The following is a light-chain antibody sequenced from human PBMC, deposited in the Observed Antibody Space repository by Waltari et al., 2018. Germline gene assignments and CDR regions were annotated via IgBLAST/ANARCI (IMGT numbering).Light chain of an antibody. CDR2: KGS. Sequence: DVVLTQSPLSLPVALGQAASISCRSSQGLVFSDGNIYLNWLHQRLGQAPRRRIYKGSNRDYAVPDTCIGSGSGSDFTRRISRVEAEDVGVYYCMQGTHLPYTFGQGTKLEI. J-gene: IGKJ2*01. CDR1: QGLVFSDGNIY. V-gene: IGKV2-30*01. CDR3: MQGTHLPYT.